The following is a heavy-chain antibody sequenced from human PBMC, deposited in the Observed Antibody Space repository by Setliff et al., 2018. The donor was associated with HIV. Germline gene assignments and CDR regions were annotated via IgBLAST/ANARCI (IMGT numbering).Heavy chain of an antibody. J-gene: IGHJ4*02. CDR2: INAGNGNT. D-gene: IGHD3-22*01. Sequence: ASVKVSCKASGYTFTSYAMHWVRQAPGQRLEWMGWINAGNGNTKYSKKFQGRVTITRDTSADTVYMEVSSLRSEETAVYYCARDYYDSGGYYYAFDHWGQGTLVTVSS. CDR1: GYTFTSYA. CDR3: ARDYYDSGGYYYAFDH. V-gene: IGHV1-3*01.